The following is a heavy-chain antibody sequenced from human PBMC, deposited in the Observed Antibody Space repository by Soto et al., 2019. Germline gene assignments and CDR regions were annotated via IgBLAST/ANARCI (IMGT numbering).Heavy chain of an antibody. CDR2: SIPIFATP. CDR3: ARGDSPYYYDSSGYYNDY. Sequence: SVKVSCKASGGTFSGYAITWVRQAPGQGLEWMGGSIPIFATPTYAQRFQGRVTITADESTATTYIELSSLKSEDTAVYYCARGDSPYYYDSSGYYNDYWGQGTLVTVSS. J-gene: IGHJ4*02. D-gene: IGHD3-22*01. CDR1: GGTFSGYA. V-gene: IGHV1-69*13.